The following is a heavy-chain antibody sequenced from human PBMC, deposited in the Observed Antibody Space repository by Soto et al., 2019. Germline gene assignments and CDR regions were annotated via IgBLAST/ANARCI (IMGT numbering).Heavy chain of an antibody. CDR2: INHSGST. CDR3: ATSYYDFWSGYPPPYYYYGMDV. D-gene: IGHD3-3*01. CDR1: GGSFSGYY. J-gene: IGHJ6*02. V-gene: IGHV4-34*01. Sequence: QVQLQQWGAGLLKPSETLSLTCAVYGGSFSGYYWSWIRQPPGKGLEWIGEINHSGSTDYNPSLKSRVTISVDTSKNQFSLKLSSVTGADTAVYYCATSYYDFWSGYPPPYYYYGMDVWGQGTTVTVSS.